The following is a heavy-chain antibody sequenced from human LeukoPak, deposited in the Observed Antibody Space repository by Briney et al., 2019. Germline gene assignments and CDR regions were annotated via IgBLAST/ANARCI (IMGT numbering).Heavy chain of an antibody. J-gene: IGHJ4*02. CDR2: ISASGGST. CDR3: AKARSGKHFSRYFDY. D-gene: IGHD1-26*01. Sequence: PGGSLRLSCEASGFTFSGYAMSWVRQAPGKGLEWVSAISASGGSTYYADSVKGRFTISRDTSKNTLYLQMNSLRAEDTAVYYCAKARSGKHFSRYFDYWGQGTLVTVSS. V-gene: IGHV3-23*01. CDR1: GFTFSGYA.